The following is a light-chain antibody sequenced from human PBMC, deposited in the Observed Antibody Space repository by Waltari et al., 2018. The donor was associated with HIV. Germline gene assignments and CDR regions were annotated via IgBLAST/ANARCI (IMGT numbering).Light chain of an antibody. CDR3: QQRTDWLLT. CDR1: QSVGNS. Sequence: EIVLTQSPVTLSLSPGARATLSCRASQSVGNSLAWYQQKPAQTPRLLIYDAPNTASGIPARFSGSGSGTDFTLTISSLEPGDFAVYYCQQRTDWLLTFGGGTNLEIK. CDR2: DAP. J-gene: IGKJ4*01. V-gene: IGKV3-11*01.